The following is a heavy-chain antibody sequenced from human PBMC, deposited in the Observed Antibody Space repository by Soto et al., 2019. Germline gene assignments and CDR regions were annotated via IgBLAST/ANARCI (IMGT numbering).Heavy chain of an antibody. CDR3: ARDLLLWFGELSPMDV. V-gene: IGHV3-33*01. J-gene: IGHJ6*02. Sequence: QVQLVESGGGVVQPGRSLRLSCAASGFTFSSYGMHWVRQAPGKGLGGGAVIWYDGSNKYYADSVKGRFTISRDNSKNTLYLQMNSLRAEDTAVYYCARDLLLWFGELSPMDVWGQVTTVTVSS. D-gene: IGHD3-10*01. CDR2: IWYDGSNK. CDR1: GFTFSSYG.